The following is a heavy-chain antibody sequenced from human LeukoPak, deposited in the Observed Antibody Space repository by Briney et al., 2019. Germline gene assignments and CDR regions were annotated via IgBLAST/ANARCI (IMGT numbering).Heavy chain of an antibody. CDR2: ITSTGSYT. Sequence: PGGTLRLSCAASGITFSSYGMSWVRQAPGKGLEWVSSITSTGSYTFYADSVKGRFTISRDNAKNSLYLQMNSLRAEDTAIYYCARDPYSGSYGDSYYYYMDVWGKGTTVTISS. J-gene: IGHJ6*03. D-gene: IGHD1-26*01. CDR1: GITFSSYG. CDR3: ARDPYSGSYGDSYYYYMDV. V-gene: IGHV3-21*01.